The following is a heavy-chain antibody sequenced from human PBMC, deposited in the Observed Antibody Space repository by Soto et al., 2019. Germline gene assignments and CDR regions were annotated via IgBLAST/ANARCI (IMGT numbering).Heavy chain of an antibody. Sequence: PGGSLRLSCIASGFNFGDYGVSWVRQAPGKGLGYIGLIRNKGYGGTTECAASVKGRFTISRDDSKSIVYLQMNSLKTEDTAVYYCTRFQAARFEFWGQGTLVTVSS. CDR1: GFNFGDYG. V-gene: IGHV3-49*04. J-gene: IGHJ4*02. CDR2: IRNKGYGGTT. D-gene: IGHD6-6*01. CDR3: TRFQAARFEF.